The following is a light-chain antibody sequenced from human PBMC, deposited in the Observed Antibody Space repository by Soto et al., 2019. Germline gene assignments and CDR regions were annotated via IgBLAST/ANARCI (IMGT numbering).Light chain of an antibody. V-gene: IGKV3-20*01. CDR3: QQYGSAPIT. Sequence: EIVLTQSPGTLSLSPGETATLSCRASQSVSSTYLAWYQQKPGQAPRLLIYGASRRATGIPDRFSGSGSGTDFTLTISRLEPVDFAVYYCQQYGSAPITFGQGTRLEIK. CDR2: GAS. CDR1: QSVSSTY. J-gene: IGKJ5*01.